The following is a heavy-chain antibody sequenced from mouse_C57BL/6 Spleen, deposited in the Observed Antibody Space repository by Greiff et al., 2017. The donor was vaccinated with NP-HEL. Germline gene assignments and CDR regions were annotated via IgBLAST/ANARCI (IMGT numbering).Heavy chain of an antibody. J-gene: IGHJ2*01. CDR3: ARGPYYYGSAYFDY. V-gene: IGHV1-82*01. CDR1: GYAFSSSW. CDR2: IYPGDGDT. Sequence: VQLVESGGGLVKPGASVKISCKASGYAFSSSWMNWVKQRPGKGLEWIGRIYPGDGDTNYNGKFKGKATLTADKSSSTAYMQLSSLTSEDSAVYFCARGPYYYGSAYFDYWGQGTTLTVSS. D-gene: IGHD1-1*01.